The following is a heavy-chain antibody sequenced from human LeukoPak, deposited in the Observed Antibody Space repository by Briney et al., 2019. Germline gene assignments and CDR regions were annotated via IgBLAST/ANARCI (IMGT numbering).Heavy chain of an antibody. Sequence: GGSLRLSCAASGFTFSKYSMTWVRQAPGKGLEWVSYISSTSSIIYQADSVKGRFTISRDNAKNSLYLQMNSLRAEDTAVYYCAREEGFGSGSYYSGYFDYWGQGTLVTVSS. J-gene: IGHJ4*02. CDR3: AREEGFGSGSYYSGYFDY. D-gene: IGHD3-10*01. CDR2: ISSTSSII. V-gene: IGHV3-48*04. CDR1: GFTFSKYS.